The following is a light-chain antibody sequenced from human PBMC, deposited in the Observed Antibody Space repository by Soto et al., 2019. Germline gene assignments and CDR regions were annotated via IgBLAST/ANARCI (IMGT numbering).Light chain of an antibody. CDR1: QSVSNY. CDR3: QQSYSTLS. Sequence: DIQMTQSPSSLSSSVGDRFTIAFRSSQSVSNYLHWYQQKPGKAPNLLIYDASSLQSGVPSRFSGSGSGTDFTLTISSLQPDDFATYYCQQSYSTLSFGQGTRLEIK. J-gene: IGKJ5*01. CDR2: DAS. V-gene: IGKV1-39*01.